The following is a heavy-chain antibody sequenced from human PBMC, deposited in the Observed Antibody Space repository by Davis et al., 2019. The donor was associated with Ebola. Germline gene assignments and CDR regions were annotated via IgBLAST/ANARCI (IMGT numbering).Heavy chain of an antibody. J-gene: IGHJ6*02. Sequence: SVKVSCKASGGTFSSYAISWVRQAPGQGLEWMGRIIPILGIANYAQKFQGSVTITADKSTSTAYMELSSLRSEDTAVYYCARAAPHRGGWYADGMDVWGQGTTVTVSS. CDR1: GGTFSSYA. CDR2: IIPILGIA. CDR3: ARAAPHRGGWYADGMDV. D-gene: IGHD6-19*01. V-gene: IGHV1-69*04.